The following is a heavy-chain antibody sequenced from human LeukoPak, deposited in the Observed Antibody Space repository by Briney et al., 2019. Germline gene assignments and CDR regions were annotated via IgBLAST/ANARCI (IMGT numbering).Heavy chain of an antibody. Sequence: SETLSLTCTVSGVSVSSGSYYWSWIRQPPGKGLEWIGYIYYSGSTNYNPSLKSRVTISVDTSKNQFSLKLSSVTAADTAVYYCARSRPEIAARPWDFDYWGQGTLVTVSS. CDR1: GVSVSSGSYY. CDR3: ARSRPEIAARPWDFDY. V-gene: IGHV4-61*01. D-gene: IGHD6-6*01. J-gene: IGHJ4*02. CDR2: IYYSGST.